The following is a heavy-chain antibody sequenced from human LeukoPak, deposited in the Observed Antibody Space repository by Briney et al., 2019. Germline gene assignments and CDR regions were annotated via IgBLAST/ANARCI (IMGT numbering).Heavy chain of an antibody. CDR3: AREDGYNFDY. D-gene: IGHD5-24*01. CDR2: ISGSGGST. J-gene: IGHJ4*02. Sequence: GGSLRLSCAASGFTFSSYGMSWVRQAPGKGLEWVSAISGSGGSTYYADSVRGRFTISRDSGKNSLFLQMTSLRAEDTAIYYCAREDGYNFDYWGRGTPVTVSS. CDR1: GFTFSSYG. V-gene: IGHV3-23*01.